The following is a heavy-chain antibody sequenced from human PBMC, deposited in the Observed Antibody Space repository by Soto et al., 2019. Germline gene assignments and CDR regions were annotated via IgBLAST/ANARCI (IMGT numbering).Heavy chain of an antibody. CDR3: AREPVLRYFDWSRGWFDP. V-gene: IGHV1-69*06. CDR1: GDTFSSYA. Sequence: SVKVSCKASGDTFSSYAISWVRQAPGQGLEWMGGIIPICGTANYAQKFQGRVTITADKSTSTAYMELSSLRSEDTAVYYCAREPVLRYFDWSRGWFDPWGQGTLVTVSS. CDR2: IIPICGTA. J-gene: IGHJ5*02. D-gene: IGHD3-9*01.